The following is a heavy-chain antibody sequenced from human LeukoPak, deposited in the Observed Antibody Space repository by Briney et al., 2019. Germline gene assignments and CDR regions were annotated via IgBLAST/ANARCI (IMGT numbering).Heavy chain of an antibody. CDR1: GYTFTSYG. J-gene: IGHJ6*03. CDR2: ISAYNGNT. CDR3: ARLPHTSYYYYYMDV. V-gene: IGHV1-18*01. Sequence: ASVKVSCKASGYTFTSYGISWVRQAPGQGLEWMGWISAYNGNTNYAQKLQGRVTMTTDTSTSTAYMELRSLRSDDTAVYYCARLPHTSYYYYYMDVWSKGTTVTVSS.